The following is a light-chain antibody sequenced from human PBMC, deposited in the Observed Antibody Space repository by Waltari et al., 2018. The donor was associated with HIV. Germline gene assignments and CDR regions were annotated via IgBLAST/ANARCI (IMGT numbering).Light chain of an antibody. Sequence: QSALTQPRSVSGSPGQSVTISCTGTSSDVGAYNYVSWYQQHPGKAPKLMIYDVNKRPSGVPDRFSGSKSGNTASLNISGPQAEDESDYYCCSYAGIWGVFGTGTKVTVL. V-gene: IGLV2-11*01. CDR2: DVN. J-gene: IGLJ1*01. CDR1: SSDVGAYNY. CDR3: CSYAGIWGV.